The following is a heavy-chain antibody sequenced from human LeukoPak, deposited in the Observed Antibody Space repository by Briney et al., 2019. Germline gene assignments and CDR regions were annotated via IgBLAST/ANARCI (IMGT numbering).Heavy chain of an antibody. V-gene: IGHV1-2*02. Sequence: ASVKVSCKASGYTFTGYYMHWVRQAPGQRLEWMGWINPNSSGTNYAQKFQGRVTMTRDTSISTAYMELSRLRSDDTAVYYCARDKAYTWTYYYDSSGHKTDYWGQGTLVTVSS. CDR1: GYTFTGYY. D-gene: IGHD3-22*01. CDR2: INPNSSGT. CDR3: ARDKAYTWTYYYDSSGHKTDY. J-gene: IGHJ4*02.